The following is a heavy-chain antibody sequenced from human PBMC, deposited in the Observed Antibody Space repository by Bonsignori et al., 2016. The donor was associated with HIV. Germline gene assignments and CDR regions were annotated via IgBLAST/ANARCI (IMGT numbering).Heavy chain of an antibody. CDR2: INHSGGT. CDR3: ARGFRIRGAFDY. V-gene: IGHV4-34*01. D-gene: IGHD3-10*01. J-gene: IGHJ4*02. Sequence: WIRQPPGKGLEWIGEINHSGGTNYNPSLKSRVTISTDTSKNQFSVTLTSVTAADTALYYCARGFRIRGAFDYWGQGSLVTVSS.